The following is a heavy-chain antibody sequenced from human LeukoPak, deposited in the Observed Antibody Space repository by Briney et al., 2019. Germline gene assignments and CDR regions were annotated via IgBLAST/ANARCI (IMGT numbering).Heavy chain of an antibody. Sequence: PGGSLRLSCADSGFIFSDAWMSWVRQAPGRGLEWIGRIKSKTDGAATDYAAPVKGRFTISRDDSKNTLFLQMNSLRTEDTAVYYCTTATMIRGVSDYWGQGTLVTVSS. CDR1: GFIFSDAW. CDR2: IKSKTDGAAT. J-gene: IGHJ4*02. V-gene: IGHV3-15*01. CDR3: TTATMIRGVSDY. D-gene: IGHD3-10*01.